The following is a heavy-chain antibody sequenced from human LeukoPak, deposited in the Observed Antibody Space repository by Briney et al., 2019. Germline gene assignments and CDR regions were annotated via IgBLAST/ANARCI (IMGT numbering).Heavy chain of an antibody. J-gene: IGHJ2*01. CDR2: IYYSGST. CDR3: ARGVGAVYWYFDL. Sequence: SETLSLTCTVSGGSVSSGNYYWSWIRQPPGKGLEWIGYIYYSGSTNYNPSLKSRVTISVDTSKNQFSLRLTSVTAADTAVYYCARGVGAVYWYFDLWGRGTLVTVSS. D-gene: IGHD1-26*01. V-gene: IGHV4-61*01. CDR1: GGSVSSGNYY.